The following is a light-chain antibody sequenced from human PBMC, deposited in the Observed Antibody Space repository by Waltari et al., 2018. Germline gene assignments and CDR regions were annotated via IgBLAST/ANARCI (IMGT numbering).Light chain of an antibody. V-gene: IGLV4-69*01. Sequence: QLVLTQSPSASASLGASVKLTCTLSSGHSSNVIAWLQQQPEKGPRYLMRVNSDGRHSRGVAIPDRVSGSSSGAERYLSIASLQSEDEADYYCQTGGHGTWVFGGGTKLTVL. J-gene: IGLJ3*02. CDR1: SGHSSNV. CDR2: VNSDGRH. CDR3: QTGGHGTWV.